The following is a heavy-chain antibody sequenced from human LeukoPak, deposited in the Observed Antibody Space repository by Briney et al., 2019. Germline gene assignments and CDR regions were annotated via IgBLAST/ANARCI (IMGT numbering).Heavy chain of an antibody. CDR1: GFTFTNAW. Sequence: GGSLRLSCEASGFTFTNAWMSWVRQGPGRGREWGGRIRRKTDGGTADYAAPVMGRFTIPRDDSNNTLYLQMNSLKTEDTAVYYCISGFCSSASCYAWGRGTLVIVSS. V-gene: IGHV3-15*01. CDR3: ISGFCSSASCYA. CDR2: IRRKTDGGTA. J-gene: IGHJ4*02. D-gene: IGHD2-2*01.